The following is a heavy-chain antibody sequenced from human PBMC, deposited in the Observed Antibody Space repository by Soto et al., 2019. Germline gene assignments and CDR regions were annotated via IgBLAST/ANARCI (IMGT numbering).Heavy chain of an antibody. CDR2: ISYDGSNK. Sequence: PGGSLRLSCAASGFTFSSYAMHWVRQAPGKGLEWVAVISYDGSNKYYADSVKGRFTISRDNSKNTLYLQMNSLRAEDTAVYYCAGAGLVGATDYWGQGTLVTVSS. D-gene: IGHD1-26*01. J-gene: IGHJ4*02. V-gene: IGHV3-30-3*01. CDR3: AGAGLVGATDY. CDR1: GFTFSSYA.